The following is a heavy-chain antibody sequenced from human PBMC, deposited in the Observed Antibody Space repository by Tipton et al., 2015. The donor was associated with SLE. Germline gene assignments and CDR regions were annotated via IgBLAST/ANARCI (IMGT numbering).Heavy chain of an antibody. CDR1: GGSISSYY. CDR2: IYYSGST. J-gene: IGHJ3*02. Sequence: TLSLTCTVSGGSISSYYWSWIRQPPGKGLEWIGYIYYSGSTNYNPSPKSRVTISVDTSKNQFSLKLSSVTAADTAVYYCARQYYYDSSGYGGVDAFDIWGQGTMVTVSS. V-gene: IGHV4-59*08. CDR3: ARQYYYDSSGYGGVDAFDI. D-gene: IGHD3-22*01.